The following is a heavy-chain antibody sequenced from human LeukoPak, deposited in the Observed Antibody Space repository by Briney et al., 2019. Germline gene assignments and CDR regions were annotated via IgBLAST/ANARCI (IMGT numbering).Heavy chain of an antibody. Sequence: GESLKISCKGSGYSFTSYWIGWVRQMPGKGLEWMGIIYPSDSDTRYSPSFQGQVTISADKSISTAYLQWSSLKASDTAMYYCARQRRNGGIAASNDAFDIWGQGTMVTVSS. J-gene: IGHJ3*02. D-gene: IGHD6-13*01. CDR1: GYSFTSYW. CDR3: ARQRRNGGIAASNDAFDI. CDR2: IYPSDSDT. V-gene: IGHV5-51*01.